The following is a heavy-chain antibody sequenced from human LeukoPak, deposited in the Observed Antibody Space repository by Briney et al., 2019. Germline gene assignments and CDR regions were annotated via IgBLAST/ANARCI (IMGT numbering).Heavy chain of an antibody. V-gene: IGHV3-30*02. CDR1: GFTFSSYG. CDR3: AKSPRGSYYFDY. D-gene: IGHD1-26*01. Sequence: GGSLRLSCAASGFTFSSYGMHWVRQAPGKGLEWVAFIRYDGSNKYYADSVKGRFTISRDNSKNTLCLQMNSLRAEDTAVYYCAKSPRGSYYFDYWGQGTLVTVSS. CDR2: IRYDGSNK. J-gene: IGHJ4*02.